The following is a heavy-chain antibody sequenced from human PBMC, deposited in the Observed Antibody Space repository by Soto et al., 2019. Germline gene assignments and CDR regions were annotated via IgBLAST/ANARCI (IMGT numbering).Heavy chain of an antibody. CDR2: IYYTGST. CDR3: ARASGCSGDSCAFDP. CDR1: GGSIITYY. D-gene: IGHD2-15*01. J-gene: IGHJ5*02. Sequence: SETLSLTCTVSGGSIITYYWSWILQPPGKGLEWIGYIYYTGSTNYNPSLKSRVTISVDTSKNQFSLKLSSVTAADTAVYYCARASGCSGDSCAFDPWGQGTLVTV. V-gene: IGHV4-59*01.